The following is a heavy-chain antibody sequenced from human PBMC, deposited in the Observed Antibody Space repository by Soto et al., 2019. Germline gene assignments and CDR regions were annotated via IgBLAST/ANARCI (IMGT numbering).Heavy chain of an antibody. Sequence: QVQLVESGGGVVQPGRSLRLSCAASGFTFSSYAMHWVRQAPGKGLEWVAVISYDGSNKYYADSVKGRFTISRDNSKNQLYLQMNSVRAEDKGVYYCAIGVRDIVGDYGMDVWGQGNTVTVSS. J-gene: IGHJ6*02. CDR3: AIGVRDIVGDYGMDV. D-gene: IGHD2-15*01. V-gene: IGHV3-30-3*01. CDR1: GFTFSSYA. CDR2: ISYDGSNK.